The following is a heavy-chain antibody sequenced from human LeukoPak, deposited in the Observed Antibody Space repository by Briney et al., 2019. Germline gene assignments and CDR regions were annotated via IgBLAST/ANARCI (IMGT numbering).Heavy chain of an antibody. CDR3: ARDRGSGWSLDY. J-gene: IGHJ4*02. V-gene: IGHV1-2*02. Sequence: EASVKVSCKASGYTFTGYYMHWVRQAPGQGLEWMGWINPNSGGTNYAQKFQGRVTRTRDTSISTAYMELRRLKSDDTAVYYCARDRGSGWSLDYWGQGTLVTVSS. CDR1: GYTFTGYY. D-gene: IGHD6-19*01. CDR2: INPNSGGT.